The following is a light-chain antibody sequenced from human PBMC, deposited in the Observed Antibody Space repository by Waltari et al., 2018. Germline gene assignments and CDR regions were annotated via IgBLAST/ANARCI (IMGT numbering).Light chain of an antibody. V-gene: IGKV3-20*01. J-gene: IGKJ1*01. Sequence: EIVLTQSPGTLSLSQGERATLSCRASKSVTRTLAWYQQKPGQAPRLLIYGASNRATGIPDRFSGSGSGTDFSLTISRLEPEDFAVYYCQHYLRLPATFGQGTKVEIK. CDR2: GAS. CDR3: QHYLRLPAT. CDR1: KSVTRT.